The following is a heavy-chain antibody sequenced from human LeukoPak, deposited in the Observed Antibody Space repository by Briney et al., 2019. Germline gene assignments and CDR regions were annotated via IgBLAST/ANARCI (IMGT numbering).Heavy chain of an antibody. CDR2: INWNGGST. CDR3: ARDYYDSSGYYYRVPFDI. Sequence: GGSLRLSCAASGFTFDDYGMSWVRQAPGKGLEWVSGINWNGGSTGYADSVKGRFTIPRDNAKNSLYLQMNSLRAEDTALYYCARDYYDSSGYYYRVPFDIWGQGTMVTVSS. V-gene: IGHV3-20*04. J-gene: IGHJ3*02. D-gene: IGHD3-22*01. CDR1: GFTFDDYG.